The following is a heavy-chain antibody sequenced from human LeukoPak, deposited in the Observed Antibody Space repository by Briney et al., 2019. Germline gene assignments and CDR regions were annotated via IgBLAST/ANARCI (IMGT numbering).Heavy chain of an antibody. CDR3: VRSPYYYYHMDV. CDR2: IYPSGST. CDR1: GYSITSGYD. Sequence: SETLSLIHAVSGYSITSGYDLGWIRQPPGNGLDWIGTIYPSGSTYYNPSLKRRVIVSVDTSKTQSSLKLRSVTAADTAVYYCVRSPYYYYHMDVWGKGTSVTVSS. J-gene: IGHJ6*03. V-gene: IGHV4-38-2*01.